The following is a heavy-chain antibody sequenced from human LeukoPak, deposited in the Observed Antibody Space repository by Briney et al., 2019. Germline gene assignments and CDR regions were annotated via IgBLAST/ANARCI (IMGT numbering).Heavy chain of an antibody. J-gene: IGHJ4*02. CDR2: IRYDELQD. V-gene: IGHV3-30*02. Sequence: PGGSLRLSRATSGFTFRNHGMHWVRQAPGKGLEWVAFIRYDELQDYYADSVRGRFTISRDNSKNTLYLQMNNLRADDTAVYYCVKKGQADDYGNPDWGQGALVTVSP. D-gene: IGHD4-17*01. CDR1: GFTFRNHG. CDR3: VKKGQADDYGNPD.